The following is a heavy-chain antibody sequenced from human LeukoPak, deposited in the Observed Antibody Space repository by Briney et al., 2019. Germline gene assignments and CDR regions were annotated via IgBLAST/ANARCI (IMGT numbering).Heavy chain of an antibody. D-gene: IGHD6-13*01. CDR3: AAALYSSTWKDDY. CDR1: GFTFTNSA. CDR2: IVVASGNT. J-gene: IGHJ4*02. V-gene: IGHV1-58*02. Sequence: SVKDSCKASGFTFTNSAMQWVRQARGQRLEWIGWIVVASGNTNYAQKFQERVTITRDMSTSTAYMELSSLRSEDTAVYYCAAALYSSTWKDDYWGQGTLVTVSS.